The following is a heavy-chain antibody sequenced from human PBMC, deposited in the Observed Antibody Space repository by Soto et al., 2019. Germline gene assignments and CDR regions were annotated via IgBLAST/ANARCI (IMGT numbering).Heavy chain of an antibody. V-gene: IGHV4-38-2*01. CDR1: GYSISSGYY. CDR2: IYHSGRT. D-gene: IGHD2-15*01. Sequence: SETLSLTCAVSGYSISSGYYWGWIRQPPGKGLEWIGSIYHSGRTYYNPSLKSRVTISVDTSKNQFSLKLSSVTAADTAVYYCARVVFEYCSGGSCYRIDYWGQGTLVTVSS. CDR3: ARVVFEYCSGGSCYRIDY. J-gene: IGHJ4*02.